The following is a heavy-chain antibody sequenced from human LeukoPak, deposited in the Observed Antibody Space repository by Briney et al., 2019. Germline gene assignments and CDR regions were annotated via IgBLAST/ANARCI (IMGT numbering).Heavy chain of an antibody. J-gene: IGHJ5*02. Sequence: ASVKVSCKASGYTFTGYYMHCVRQAPGQGLEWMGWINPNSGGTNYAQKFQGRVTMTRDTSISTAYMELSRLRSDDTAVYYCARVLGYSGYENRPFDPWGQGTLVTVSS. V-gene: IGHV1-2*02. CDR1: GYTFTGYY. D-gene: IGHD5-12*01. CDR2: INPNSGGT. CDR3: ARVLGYSGYENRPFDP.